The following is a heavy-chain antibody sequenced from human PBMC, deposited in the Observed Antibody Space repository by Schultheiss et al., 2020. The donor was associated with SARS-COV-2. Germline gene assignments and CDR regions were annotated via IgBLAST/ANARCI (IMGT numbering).Heavy chain of an antibody. CDR1: GGTFSSYA. CDR3: VRENWYFVL. J-gene: IGHJ2*01. CDR2: MNPNSGGT. Sequence: ASVKVSCKASGGTFSSYAINWVRQATGQGLEWMGWMNPNSGGTNYAQKFQGRVTMTRDTSISTVYLELRSLRSDDTAIYYCVRENWYFVLWGRGTLVTVSS. V-gene: IGHV1-2*02.